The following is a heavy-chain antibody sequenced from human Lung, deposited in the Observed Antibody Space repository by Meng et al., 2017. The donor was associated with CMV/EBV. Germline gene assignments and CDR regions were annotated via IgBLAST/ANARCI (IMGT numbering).Heavy chain of an antibody. Sequence: LXXTVSGGSISSYYWSWIRQPPGKGLEWIGYIHYSGSTNYNTYLKSRVTISVDTSKTQFSLKLSSLTAAETAVYYWATNPNGECSSTSGTLGPFWFDPXGQGXLVTVSS. CDR1: GGSISSYY. D-gene: IGHD2-2*01. V-gene: IGHV4-59*01. J-gene: IGHJ5*02. CDR3: ATNPNGECSSTSGTLGPFWFDP. CDR2: IHYSGST.